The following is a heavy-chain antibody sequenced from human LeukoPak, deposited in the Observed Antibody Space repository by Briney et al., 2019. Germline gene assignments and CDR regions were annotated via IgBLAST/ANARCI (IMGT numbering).Heavy chain of an antibody. CDR1: GFTFSSYA. CDR2: ISGSGGST. CDR3: AKVRLFYFDY. J-gene: IGHJ4*02. Sequence: PGGSLRPSGAASGFTFSSYAMSWVRQAPGKGLEWVSAISGSGGSTYYADSVKGRFTISRDNSKNTLYLQMNSLRAEDTAVYYCAKVRLFYFDYWGQGTLVTVSS. V-gene: IGHV3-23*01.